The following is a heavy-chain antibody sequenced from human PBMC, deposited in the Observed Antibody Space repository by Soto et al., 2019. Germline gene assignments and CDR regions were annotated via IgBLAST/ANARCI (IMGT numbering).Heavy chain of an antibody. J-gene: IGHJ6*02. Sequence: EVQLVESGGGLVQPGGSLRLSCAASGFTCSSYSMNWVRQAPGKGLEWVSYISSSSSTIYYADSVKGRFTISRDNAKNSLYLQMNSLRAEDTAVYYCARDVRVFLAYYYYGMDVWGQGTTVTVSS. D-gene: IGHD2-8*01. V-gene: IGHV3-48*01. CDR2: ISSSSSTI. CDR1: GFTCSSYS. CDR3: ARDVRVFLAYYYYGMDV.